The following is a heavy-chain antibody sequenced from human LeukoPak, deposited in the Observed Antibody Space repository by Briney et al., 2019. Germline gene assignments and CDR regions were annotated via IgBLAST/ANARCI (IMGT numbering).Heavy chain of an antibody. J-gene: IGHJ4*02. CDR2: IKQDGSEK. Sequence: GGSLRLSCAASRFIFSNYWMNWVRRAPGKGLEWVAKIKQDGSEKYYVDSVKGRFTISRDNAKSSLYLQMNSLRAEDTAVYYCAREGYCTGNTCSFDYWGQGTLVTVSS. CDR1: RFIFSNYW. D-gene: IGHD2-8*02. V-gene: IGHV3-7*01. CDR3: AREGYCTGNTCSFDY.